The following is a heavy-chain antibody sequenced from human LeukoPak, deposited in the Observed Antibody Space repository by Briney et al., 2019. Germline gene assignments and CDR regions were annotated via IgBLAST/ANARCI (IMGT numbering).Heavy chain of an antibody. J-gene: IGHJ4*02. D-gene: IGHD3-10*01. CDR1: GGSFSGYY. CDR3: ARGLRITMVRGVITKYYFDY. V-gene: IGHV4-34*01. Sequence: SETLSLTCAVYGGSFSGYYWSWIRQPPGKGLEWIGEINHSGSTNYNPSLKSRVTISVDTSKNQFSLKLSSVTAADTAVYYCARGLRITMVRGVITKYYFDYWGQGTLVTVSS. CDR2: INHSGST.